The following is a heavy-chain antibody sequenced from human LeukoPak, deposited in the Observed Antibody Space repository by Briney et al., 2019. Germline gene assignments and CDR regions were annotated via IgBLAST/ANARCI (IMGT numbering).Heavy chain of an antibody. J-gene: IGHJ6*03. Sequence: SETLSLTCTVSGGSISSSSYYWGWIRQPPGKGLEWIGSIYYSGSTYYNPSLKSRVTISVDTSKNQFSLKLSSVTAADTAVYYCARGRKGAYYYYYMDVWGKGTTVTVSS. V-gene: IGHV4-39*07. CDR2: IYYSGST. CDR1: GGSISSSSYY. CDR3: ARGRKGAYYYYYMDV.